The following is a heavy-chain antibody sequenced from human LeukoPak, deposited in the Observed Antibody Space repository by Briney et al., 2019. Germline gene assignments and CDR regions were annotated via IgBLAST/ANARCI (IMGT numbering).Heavy chain of an antibody. CDR1: GFTFSSYE. CDR2: ISSGRTI. V-gene: IGHV3-48*03. D-gene: IGHD6-6*01. CDR3: ARLYSSSSGKAFDI. Sequence: GGSLRLSCAASGFTFSSYEMNWVRQAPGKGLEWVSYISSGRTIYYADSVKGRFTISRDDAKNSLYLQMNSLRAEDTAVYYCARLYSSSSGKAFDIWGQGTMVTVSS. J-gene: IGHJ3*02.